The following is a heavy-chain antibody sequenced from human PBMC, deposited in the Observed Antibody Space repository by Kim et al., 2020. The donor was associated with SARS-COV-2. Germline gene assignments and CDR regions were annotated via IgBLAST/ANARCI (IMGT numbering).Heavy chain of an antibody. D-gene: IGHD4-17*01. V-gene: IGHV1-69*04. CDR3: ARESPTVTTFDY. J-gene: IGHJ4*02. Sequence: YAQKFQGRVTITADKSTSTAYMELSSLRSEDTAVYYCARESPTVTTFDYWGQGTLVTVSS.